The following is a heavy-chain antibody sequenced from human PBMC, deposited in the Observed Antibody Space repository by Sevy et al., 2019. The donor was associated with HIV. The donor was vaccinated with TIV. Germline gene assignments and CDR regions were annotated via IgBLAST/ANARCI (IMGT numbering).Heavy chain of an antibody. D-gene: IGHD4-17*01. Sequence: ASLKVSCKASGYTFTGYYMHWVRQAPGQGLEWMGWINPNSGGTNYAQKFQGRVTMTRDTSISTAYMELSRLRSDDTAVYYCARSPDYGDFLLDYWGQGTLVTVSS. CDR3: ARSPDYGDFLLDY. CDR2: INPNSGGT. V-gene: IGHV1-2*02. J-gene: IGHJ4*02. CDR1: GYTFTGYY.